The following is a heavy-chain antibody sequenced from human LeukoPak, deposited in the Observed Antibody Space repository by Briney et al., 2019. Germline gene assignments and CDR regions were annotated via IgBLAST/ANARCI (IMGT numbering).Heavy chain of an antibody. CDR1: GGSIRSGDYH. CDR3: ARVMDGEGNFDY. J-gene: IGHJ4*02. CDR2: IYYSGST. Sequence: SETLFLTCTVSGGSIRSGDYHWSWIRPPPGKGLEWIGYIYYSGSTYYNPSLKSRVTISVDTSKSQFSLKLSSVTVADTAVYYCARVMDGEGNFDYWGQGTLVTVSS. D-gene: IGHD2-8*01. V-gene: IGHV4-30-4*01.